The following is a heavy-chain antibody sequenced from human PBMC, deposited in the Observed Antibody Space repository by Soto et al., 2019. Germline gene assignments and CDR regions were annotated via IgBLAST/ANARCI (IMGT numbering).Heavy chain of an antibody. CDR3: ARGRYGDY. J-gene: IGHJ4*02. V-gene: IGHV1-18*01. CDR1: GYGFTTYG. D-gene: IGHD1-1*01. CDR2: ISAHNGKT. Sequence: QVHLVQSGAEVKKPGASVKVSCKGSGYGFTTYGITWVRQAPGQGLEWMAWISAHNGKTNYAQKLQGRVTVTRDTSPSTAYMELRSLRSDDTAVYYCARGRYGDYWGQGALVTVSS.